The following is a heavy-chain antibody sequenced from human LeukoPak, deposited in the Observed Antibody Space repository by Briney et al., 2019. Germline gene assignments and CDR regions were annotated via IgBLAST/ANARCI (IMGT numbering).Heavy chain of an antibody. CDR1: GFTFSSYS. Sequence: GGSLRLSCAASGFTFSSYSMNWVRQAPGKGLEWVSSISSSSSYIYYADSVKGRFTISRDNAKNSLYLQMNSLRAEDTAVYYCARDGTILTILGVGSDYWGQGTLVTVSS. V-gene: IGHV3-21*01. D-gene: IGHD3-3*01. CDR2: ISSSSSYI. CDR3: ARDGTILTILGVGSDY. J-gene: IGHJ4*02.